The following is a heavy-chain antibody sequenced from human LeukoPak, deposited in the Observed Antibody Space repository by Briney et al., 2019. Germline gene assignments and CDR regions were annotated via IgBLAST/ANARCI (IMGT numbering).Heavy chain of an antibody. CDR3: AKDPNGDYIGAFDF. V-gene: IGHV3-23*01. CDR2: MRGDGGDI. Sequence: GGSLRLSCTGSGFTFSRYAMVWVRQAPDKGLEWVSAMRGDGGDIRYADSVKGRFTISRDNSKNTLYLQMNSLRAEDTAVYYCAKDPNGDYIGAFDFWGQGTMVTVSS. CDR1: GFTFSRYA. D-gene: IGHD4-17*01. J-gene: IGHJ3*01.